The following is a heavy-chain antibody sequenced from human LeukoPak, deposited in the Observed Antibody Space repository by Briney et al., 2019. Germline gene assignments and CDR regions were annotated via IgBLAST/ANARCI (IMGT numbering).Heavy chain of an antibody. J-gene: IGHJ4*02. D-gene: IGHD1-26*01. V-gene: IGHV4-34*01. Sequence: SETLSLTCAVYGGSFSGYYWSWIRQPPGKGLEWIGEINHSGSTNYNPSLKSRVTISVDTSKNQFSLKLSSVTAADTAMYYCARGRSGTYGFDYWGQGTLVTVSS. CDR3: ARGRSGTYGFDY. CDR2: INHSGST. CDR1: GGSFSGYY.